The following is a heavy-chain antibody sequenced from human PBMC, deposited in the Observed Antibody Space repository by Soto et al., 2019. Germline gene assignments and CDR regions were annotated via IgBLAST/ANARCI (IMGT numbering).Heavy chain of an antibody. J-gene: IGHJ3*02. V-gene: IGHV1-2*04. CDR3: ARGGGVGVAGSAAFDM. Sequence: QLHLVQSGAVVKKPGASVTVSCSASGYPVTAYYMHWVRQAPGRGLEWMGGINPATGAAKYTQTFQGWVTRPRGPSPSTGFMELSGLPSEDTAVFYWARGGGVGVAGSAAFDMWGQGTLVTVSS. CDR2: INPATGAA. D-gene: IGHD3-3*01. CDR1: GYPVTAYY.